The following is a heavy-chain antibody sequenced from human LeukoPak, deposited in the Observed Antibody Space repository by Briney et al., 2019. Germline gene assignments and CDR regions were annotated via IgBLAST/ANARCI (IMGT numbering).Heavy chain of an antibody. CDR1: GGFITSYY. CDR3: ARASTTFDD. Sequence: SETLSLTCTVSGGFITSYYWSWIRQPPGRGLEWIGYISDDGSTNYNPSLKSRVSLSVDTSKNQFSLNLTSVTAADTAVYFCARASTTFDDWGQGTLVTVSS. J-gene: IGHJ4*02. V-gene: IGHV4-59*01. CDR2: ISDDGST. D-gene: IGHD1-14*01.